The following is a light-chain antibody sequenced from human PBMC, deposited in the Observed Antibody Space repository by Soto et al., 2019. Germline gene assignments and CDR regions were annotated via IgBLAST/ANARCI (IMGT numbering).Light chain of an antibody. J-gene: IGLJ1*01. V-gene: IGLV2-14*01. CDR1: SSDVGGYNY. CDR3: SSYTSSSTLD. Sequence: QSALTQPASVSGSPGQSITISCTGTSSDVGGYNYVSWYQQHPGKAPKLMIYEVSNRPSGVSNRFSGSKSGNTASLTISGLQAEDEADYYCSSYTSSSTLDFGTGTNSPS. CDR2: EVS.